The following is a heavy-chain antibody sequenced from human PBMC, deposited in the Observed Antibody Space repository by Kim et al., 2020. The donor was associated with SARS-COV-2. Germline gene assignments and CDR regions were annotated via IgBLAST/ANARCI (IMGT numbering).Heavy chain of an antibody. CDR1: GFSIDSGYY. J-gene: IGHJ3*01. CDR2: IYHSKDT. V-gene: IGHV4-38-2*02. CDR3: ARVKTDQWLRRGYDAFDV. Sequence: SETLSLTCTVSGFSIDSGYYWGWIRQPPGKGLEWIGSIYHSKDTYYNPSLKSRVTISVDTSKNQFSLKLRSVTAVDTAVYYCARVKTDQWLRRGYDAFDVWGQGTMVTVSS. D-gene: IGHD6-19*01.